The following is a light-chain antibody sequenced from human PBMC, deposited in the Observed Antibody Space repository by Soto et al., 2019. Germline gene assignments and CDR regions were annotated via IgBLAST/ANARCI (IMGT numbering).Light chain of an antibody. Sequence: EIVLTQSPATLSLSPGERATLSCRASQSVSNYLAWYQQKPGQAPRLFIYDASNRATGIPARFSGSGSGTDFTLTISSLEPEDFAVYYCQQRSNWPLLTFGGGTKVEIK. CDR1: QSVSNY. CDR2: DAS. CDR3: QQRSNWPLLT. V-gene: IGKV3-11*01. J-gene: IGKJ4*01.